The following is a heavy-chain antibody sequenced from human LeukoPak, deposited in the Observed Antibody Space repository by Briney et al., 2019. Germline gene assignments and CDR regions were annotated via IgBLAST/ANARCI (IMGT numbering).Heavy chain of an antibody. D-gene: IGHD2-21*02. CDR1: GFTFSNAW. CDR2: IKSKTDGGTT. CDR3: TTDRVAYCGGDCYKTIDY. V-gene: IGHV3-15*01. Sequence: GGSLRLSCAASGFTFSNAWMSWVRQAPGKGLEWVGRIKSKTDGGTTDYAAPVKGRFTISRDDSKNTLYLQMNSLKTEDTAVYYCTTDRVAYCGGDCYKTIDYWGQGTLVTVSS. J-gene: IGHJ4*02.